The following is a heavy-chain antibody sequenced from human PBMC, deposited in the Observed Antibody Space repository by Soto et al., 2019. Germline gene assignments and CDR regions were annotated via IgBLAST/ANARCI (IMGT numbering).Heavy chain of an antibody. V-gene: IGHV1-18*01. D-gene: IGHD1-26*01. Sequence: QVQLVQSGAEVKKPVASVKVSCKASGYTFTSYGISWGRQAPGQGLEWMGWISAYNGNTNYAQNLQGRVTMTTDTSTSRYYSELRRVRSDDTAVYYCAREYSGSYLFLVGVHFDYCGQGTLVTVSS. CDR3: AREYSGSYLFLVGVHFDY. CDR2: ISAYNGNT. J-gene: IGHJ4*02. CDR1: GYTFTSYG.